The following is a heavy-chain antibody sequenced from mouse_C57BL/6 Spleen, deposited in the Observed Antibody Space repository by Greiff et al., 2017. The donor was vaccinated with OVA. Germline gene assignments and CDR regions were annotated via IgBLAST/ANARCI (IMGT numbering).Heavy chain of an antibody. Sequence: EVQGVESGGDLVKPGGSLKLSCAASGFTFSSYGMSWVRQTPDKRLEWVATISSGGSYTYYPDSVKGRFTISRDNAKNTLYLQMSSLKSEDTAMYYCARHMDYGSSSWFAYRGQGTLVTVSA. V-gene: IGHV5-6*01. J-gene: IGHJ3*01. CDR2: ISSGGSYT. D-gene: IGHD1-1*01. CDR1: GFTFSSYG. CDR3: ARHMDYGSSSWFAY.